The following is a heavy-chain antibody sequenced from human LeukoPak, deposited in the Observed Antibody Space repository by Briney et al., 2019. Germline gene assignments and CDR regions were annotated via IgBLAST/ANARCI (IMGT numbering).Heavy chain of an antibody. CDR3: AREVQSGSLDP. D-gene: IGHD3-3*01. J-gene: IGHJ5*02. V-gene: IGHV3-30*04. CDR2: VLYDGSDQ. CDR1: AFTFSSYT. Sequence: GGSLRLSCAASAFTFSSYTMHWVRQAPGNGLEWEAFVLYDGSDQYYADSVTGRFTLSRDNSKNTTYMQITSVTVKDTAVNDCAREVQSGSLDPWGQGTLVTVSS.